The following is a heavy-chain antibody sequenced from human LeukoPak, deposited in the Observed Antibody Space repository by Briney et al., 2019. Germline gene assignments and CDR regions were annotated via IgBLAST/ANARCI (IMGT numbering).Heavy chain of an antibody. V-gene: IGHV3-74*03. Sequence: PGGSLRLSCAVSGFTFSNYRMHWVRQAPGKGLVWVSGINTDGSTTTYADSVKGRFTISRDNAKNTLYLQMNSLRAEDTAVYYCARLTVTGTNYWGQGTLVTVSS. CDR3: ARLTVTGTNY. D-gene: IGHD6-19*01. CDR1: GFTFSNYR. J-gene: IGHJ4*02. CDR2: INTDGSTT.